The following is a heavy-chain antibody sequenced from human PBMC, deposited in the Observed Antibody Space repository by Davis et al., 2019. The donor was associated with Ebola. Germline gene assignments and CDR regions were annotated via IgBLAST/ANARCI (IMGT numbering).Heavy chain of an antibody. CDR3: ARDPGYSSFDY. CDR2: INQDGSQK. V-gene: IGHV3-7*03. Sequence: GESLKISCAASGFAFSSYWMSWVRQTPGKGLEFVANINQDGSQKSYVDSVKGRFTISRDNAKNSVFLQMNSLRAEDAALYYCARDPGYSSFDYWGKGALVTVSS. D-gene: IGHD5-18*01. J-gene: IGHJ4*02. CDR1: GFAFSSYW.